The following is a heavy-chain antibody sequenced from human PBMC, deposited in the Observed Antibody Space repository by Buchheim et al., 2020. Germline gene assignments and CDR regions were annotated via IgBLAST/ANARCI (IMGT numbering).Heavy chain of an antibody. CDR3: ARVPISIDCSSTSRSRGYFDY. V-gene: IGHV4-34*01. CDR1: GGSFSAYY. CDR2: INHSGST. D-gene: IGHD2-2*01. Sequence: QVQLQQWGAGLLKPSETLSLTCAVYGGSFSAYYWSWIRQPPGKGLEWIGEINHSGSTNYNPSLKSRVTISLETSKNQFSLQLSSVTAADTAVYYCARVPISIDCSSTSRSRGYFDYWGQGNL. J-gene: IGHJ4*02.